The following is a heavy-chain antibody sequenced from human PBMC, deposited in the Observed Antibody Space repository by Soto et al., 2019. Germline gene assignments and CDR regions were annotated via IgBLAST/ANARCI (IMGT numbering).Heavy chain of an antibody. CDR1: GGSISSYY. CDR3: ARGDSFGPDADYFDY. D-gene: IGHD2-15*01. Sequence: QVQLQESGPGLVKPSETLSLTCTVSGGSISSYYWSWIRQPPGKGLEWIGYIYYSGSTNYNPSLTSQVNVSVDTAKNQFALKLSSVTAADAAVYYCARGDSFGPDADYFDYWGQGTLVTVSS. J-gene: IGHJ4*02. CDR2: IYYSGST. V-gene: IGHV4-59*01.